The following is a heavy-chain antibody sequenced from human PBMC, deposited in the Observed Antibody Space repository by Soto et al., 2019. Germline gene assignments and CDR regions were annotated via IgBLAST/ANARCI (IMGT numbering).Heavy chain of an antibody. Sequence: SETLSLACTVSGGSISSGDYYWSWIRQPPGKGLEWIGYIYYSGSTYYNPSLKSRVTISVDTSKNQFSLKLSSVTAADTAVYNCARAGDYYDSSGYSTYFDYWGQGTLVTVSS. CDR2: IYYSGST. CDR1: GGSISSGDYY. D-gene: IGHD3-22*01. CDR3: ARAGDYYDSSGYSTYFDY. J-gene: IGHJ4*02. V-gene: IGHV4-30-4*01.